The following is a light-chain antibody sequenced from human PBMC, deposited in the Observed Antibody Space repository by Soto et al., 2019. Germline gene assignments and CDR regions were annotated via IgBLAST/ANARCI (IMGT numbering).Light chain of an antibody. Sequence: DIQMTQSPSTVSASVGDRVTITCRASQSISSWLAWYQQKPGKAPNLLIYKASSLESGVPSRFSGSGSGTEFTLTISSLQPDDFATYYCQQYNIYPWTFGQGTKVEMK. V-gene: IGKV1-5*03. J-gene: IGKJ1*01. CDR2: KAS. CDR1: QSISSW. CDR3: QQYNIYPWT.